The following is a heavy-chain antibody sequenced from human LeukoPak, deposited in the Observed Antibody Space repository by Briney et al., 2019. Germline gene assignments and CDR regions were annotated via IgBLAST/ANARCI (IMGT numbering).Heavy chain of an antibody. CDR3: ARARGYCSGGSCFYFDY. V-gene: IGHV1-18*01. J-gene: IGHJ4*02. D-gene: IGHD2-15*01. CDR2: ISAYNGNT. Sequence: ASVNVSCKASGGTFSRYAISWVRQAPGQGLEWMGWISAYNGNTNYAQKLQGRVTMTTDTSTSTAYMELRSLRSDDTAVYYCARARGYCSGGSCFYFDYWGQGSLVTVSS. CDR1: GGTFSRYA.